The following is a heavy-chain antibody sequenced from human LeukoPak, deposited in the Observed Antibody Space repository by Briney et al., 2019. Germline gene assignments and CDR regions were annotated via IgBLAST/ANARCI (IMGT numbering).Heavy chain of an antibody. CDR2: IRYDGRNK. D-gene: IGHD1-14*01. CDR3: ARGDYNGNVDAFHI. Sequence: GGSLRLSCAASGFTFSNYGMHWVRQAPGKGLEWVLFIRYDGRNKYYADSVKSRFTISRDNSKNTLYLQMNSLRAEDTAVYYCARGDYNGNVDAFHIWGQGTMVTVSS. CDR1: GFTFSNYG. V-gene: IGHV3-30*02. J-gene: IGHJ3*02.